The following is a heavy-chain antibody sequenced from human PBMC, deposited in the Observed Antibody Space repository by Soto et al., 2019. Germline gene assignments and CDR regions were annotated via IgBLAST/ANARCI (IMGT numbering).Heavy chain of an antibody. J-gene: IGHJ6*03. CDR3: ARGDSGYYYYYMDV. V-gene: IGHV4-31*03. CDR1: GGSISSGGYY. D-gene: IGHD3-22*01. Sequence: QVQLQESGPGLVKPSQTLSLTCTVSGGSISSGGYYWSWIRQHPGKGLEWIGYIYYSGSTYYNPSLKSRVTISVDTSKNQFSLKLSSVTAADTAVYYCARGDSGYYYYYMDVWGKGTTVTVSS. CDR2: IYYSGST.